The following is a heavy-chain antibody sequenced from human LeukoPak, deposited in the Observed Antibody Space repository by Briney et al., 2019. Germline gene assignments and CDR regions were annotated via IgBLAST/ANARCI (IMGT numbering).Heavy chain of an antibody. CDR1: GFTVSSNY. V-gene: IGHV3-66*01. CDR2: IYSGGST. J-gene: IGHJ4*02. D-gene: IGHD6-19*01. Sequence: GGSLRLSCAASGFTVSSNYMSWVRQAPGTGLEWVSVIYSGGSTYYADSVKGRFTISRDNSKNTLYLQMNSLRAEDTAVYYCARDGYSSGWYFVYWGQGTLVTVSS. CDR3: ARDGYSSGWYFVY.